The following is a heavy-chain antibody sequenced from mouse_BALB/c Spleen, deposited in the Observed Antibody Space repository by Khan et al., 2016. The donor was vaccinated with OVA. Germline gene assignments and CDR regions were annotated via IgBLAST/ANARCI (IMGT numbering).Heavy chain of an antibody. D-gene: IGHD2-1*01. J-gene: IGHJ3*01. Sequence: QVQLKQSGPELVKPGTSVRISCKASGYTFTSYYLYWVKQRPGKGLEWIGWIYPGNINTEYNETFKGKATLTADKSSSTSYMYLTRLTSEDSAVYFWARAGYYGNNRAWFAYWGQGTLVTVSA. V-gene: IGHV1S56*01. CDR2: IYPGNINT. CDR1: GYTFTSYY. CDR3: ARAGYYGNNRAWFAY.